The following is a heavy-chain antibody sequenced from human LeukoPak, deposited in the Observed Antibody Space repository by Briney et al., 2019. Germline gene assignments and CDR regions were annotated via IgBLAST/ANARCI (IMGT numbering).Heavy chain of an antibody. Sequence: SETLSLTCTVSGGSISSSSYYWSWIRQPPGKGLEWIGEINHSGSTNYNPSLKSRVTISVDTSKNQFSLKLSSVTAADTAVYYCARGSGRRSYYCLGCTDFDYWGQGTLVTVTS. J-gene: IGHJ4*02. D-gene: IGHD3-10*01. CDR2: INHSGST. CDR1: GGSISSSSYY. CDR3: ARGSGRRSYYCLGCTDFDY. V-gene: IGHV4-39*07.